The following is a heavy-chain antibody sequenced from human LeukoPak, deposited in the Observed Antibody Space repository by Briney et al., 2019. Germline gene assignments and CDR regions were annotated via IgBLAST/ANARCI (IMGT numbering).Heavy chain of an antibody. CDR3: ARDPGDFDWTNGIAN. V-gene: IGHV4-4*07. Sequence: SETLSLTCTVSGGSISSYYWSWIRQPAGKGLEWIGRIYTSGSTNYNPSLKSRVTMSVDTSKNQFSLKLSSVAAADTAVYYCARDPGDFDWTNGIANWGQGTLVTVSS. CDR1: GGSISSYY. J-gene: IGHJ4*02. D-gene: IGHD3-9*01. CDR2: IYTSGST.